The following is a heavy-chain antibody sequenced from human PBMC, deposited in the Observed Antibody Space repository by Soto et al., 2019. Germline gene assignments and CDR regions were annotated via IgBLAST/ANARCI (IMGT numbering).Heavy chain of an antibody. J-gene: IGHJ4*02. CDR2: ISDSGGST. CDR1: GFTFSTYA. D-gene: IGHD3-10*01. CDR3: AKVHGSGTYYNFPDY. V-gene: IGHV3-23*01. Sequence: GGSLRLSCAASGFTFSTYAMSWVRQAPGKGLEWVSTISDSGGSTYYAASVKGRFTISRDNSKNTLYLLMNSLSAEDTALYYCAKVHGSGTYYNFPDYWGQGTLVTVSS.